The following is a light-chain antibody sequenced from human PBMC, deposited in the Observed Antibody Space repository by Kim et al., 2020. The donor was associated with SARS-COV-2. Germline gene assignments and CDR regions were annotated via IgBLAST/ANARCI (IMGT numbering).Light chain of an antibody. CDR2: DAF. J-gene: IGKJ1*01. CDR1: QGVSSK. V-gene: IGKV3-15*01. Sequence: EIVMTQSPATLSVSAGERVTISCRASQGVSSKLAWYQQKPGQAPRLLIYDAFTRATGIPARFSGSGSGTEFALTISSLQSEDFAVYYCQQYDNWPRTFGQGTKVDIK. CDR3: QQYDNWPRT.